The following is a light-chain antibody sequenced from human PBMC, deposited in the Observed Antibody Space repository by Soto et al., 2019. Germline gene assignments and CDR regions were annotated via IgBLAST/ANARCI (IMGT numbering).Light chain of an antibody. CDR1: RSVSSSY. J-gene: IGKJ5*01. CDR3: QQYGSSRV. Sequence: EIVFTHSPGTLSLSPGERATLSCRASRSVSSSYLDWYQQKTGPAPRIHLSGASSRATGIPDRFSGSGSGTDFTLTSSRLEPEDFAVYYCQQYGSSRVFGQGTRLEIK. CDR2: GAS. V-gene: IGKV3-20*01.